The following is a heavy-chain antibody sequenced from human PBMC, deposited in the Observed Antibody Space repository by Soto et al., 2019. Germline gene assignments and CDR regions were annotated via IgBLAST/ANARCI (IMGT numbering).Heavy chain of an antibody. CDR2: INHSGST. D-gene: IGHD3-10*01. V-gene: IGHV4-34*01. Sequence: SETLSLTCAVYGGSFSGYYWSWIRQPPGKGLEWIGEINHSGSTNYNPSLKSRVTISVDTSKNQFSLKLSSVTAADTAVYYCARGRPVYGSGRTNWFDPWGQGTLVTVSS. CDR3: ARGRPVYGSGRTNWFDP. J-gene: IGHJ5*02. CDR1: GGSFSGYY.